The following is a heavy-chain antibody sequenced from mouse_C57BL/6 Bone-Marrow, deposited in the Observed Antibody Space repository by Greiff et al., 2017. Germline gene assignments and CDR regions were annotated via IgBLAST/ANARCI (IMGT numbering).Heavy chain of an antibody. CDR3: TPQAY. Sequence: EVKLEESGAELVRPGASVKLSCTASGFNIKDYCMSWVKQRTEQGLEWIGRIDPEDGDTEYAPKFKGKATMTADTSSNTAYLQLSSLTSDDTAVYYCTPQAYWGQGTTLTVSS. CDR1: GFNIKDYC. D-gene: IGHD3-2*02. V-gene: IGHV14-1*01. J-gene: IGHJ2*01. CDR2: IDPEDGDT.